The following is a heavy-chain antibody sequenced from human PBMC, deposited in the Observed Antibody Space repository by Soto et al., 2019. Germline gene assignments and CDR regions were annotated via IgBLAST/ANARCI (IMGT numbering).Heavy chain of an antibody. CDR2: IHYSGST. CDR1: GDSIGTTHSY. V-gene: IGHV4-39*01. D-gene: IGHD2-8*01. Sequence: QVQLLESGPGLVKPSETLSLTCTVSGDSIGTTHSYWAWIRQSPGKGLEWIGNIHYSGSTYYIPFLGSRATFSVDSSNNLYSLRLTSVTAEDTAFYCCARHEGNGNVWPLDYWGQGILVTVSS. CDR3: ARHEGNGNVWPLDY. J-gene: IGHJ4*02.